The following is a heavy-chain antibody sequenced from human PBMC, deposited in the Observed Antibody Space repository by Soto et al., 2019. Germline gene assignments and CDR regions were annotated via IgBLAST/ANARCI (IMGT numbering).Heavy chain of an antibody. Sequence: QAGGSLRLSCGASGFTFSNYWMHWVRQAPGEGLVWVSRINGDGSFTRFADSVKGRFTISRDTSKNTLYLQMNSLRADDTAVYHCAKDVFGYDHAYFDFWGQGTLVTVSS. J-gene: IGHJ4*02. V-gene: IGHV3-74*01. CDR3: AKDVFGYDHAYFDF. D-gene: IGHD5-18*01. CDR2: INGDGSFT. CDR1: GFTFSNYW.